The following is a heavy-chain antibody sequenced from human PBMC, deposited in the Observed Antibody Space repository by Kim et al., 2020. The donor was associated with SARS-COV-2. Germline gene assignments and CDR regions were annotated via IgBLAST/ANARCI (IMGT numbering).Heavy chain of an antibody. J-gene: IGHJ6*02. CDR3: AILAVAGTQYYYYGMDV. CDR2: IIPILGIA. CDR1: GGTFSSYA. D-gene: IGHD6-19*01. Sequence: SVKVSCKASGGTFSSYAISWVRQAPGQGLEWMGRIIPILGIANYAQKYQGRVTITADKSTSTAYMELSSLRSEDTAVYYCAILAVAGTQYYYYGMDVWG. V-gene: IGHV1-69*04.